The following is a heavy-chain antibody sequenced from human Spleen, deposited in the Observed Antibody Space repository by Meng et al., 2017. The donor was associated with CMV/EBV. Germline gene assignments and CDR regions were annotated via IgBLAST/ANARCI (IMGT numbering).Heavy chain of an antibody. CDR1: GLPFSSYW. CDR3: LTETSFKGLDY. D-gene: IGHD1-14*01. Sequence: SWEVSGLPFSSYWLAWPRQVPGKELKWVANISPDGSVTYYVDSVTGRFTISRDNTKASFYLQMTSLRAEDTAVYYCLTETSFKGLDYWGQGSLVTVSS. J-gene: IGHJ4*02. CDR2: ISPDGSVT. V-gene: IGHV3-7*01.